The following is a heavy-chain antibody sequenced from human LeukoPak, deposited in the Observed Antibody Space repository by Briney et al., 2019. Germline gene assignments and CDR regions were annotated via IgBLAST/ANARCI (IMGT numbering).Heavy chain of an antibody. CDR1: GGSVSSGSYY. V-gene: IGHV4-61*01. CDR3: ARESMVSLFDY. Sequence: SETLSLTCTVSGGSVSSGSYYWSWIRQPPGKGLEWIGYIYYSGRTNYNPSLKSRVTISVDTFKNQFSLKLSSVTAADTAVYYCARESMVSLFDYWGQGTLVTVSS. D-gene: IGHD3-10*01. J-gene: IGHJ4*02. CDR2: IYYSGRT.